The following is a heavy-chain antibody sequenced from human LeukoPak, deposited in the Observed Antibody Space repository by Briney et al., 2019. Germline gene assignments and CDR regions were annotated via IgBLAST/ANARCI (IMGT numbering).Heavy chain of an antibody. D-gene: IGHD2-8*01. V-gene: IGHV3-30*18. Sequence: GRSLRLSCVGSGFTFNTYGMHWVRHAPGKGLVWVAGISNDGFSKDYADSVKGRFTISRDNSKHTMYLQMNSLRVEDTTVYSCAKAAYCTSTGCYFSGYAQRPLDSWGQGTLVTVSS. CDR3: AKAAYCTSTGCYFSGYAQRPLDS. J-gene: IGHJ4*02. CDR1: GFTFNTYG. CDR2: ISNDGFSK.